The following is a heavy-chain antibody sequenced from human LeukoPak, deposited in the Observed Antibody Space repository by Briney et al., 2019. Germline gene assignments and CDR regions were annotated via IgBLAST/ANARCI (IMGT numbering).Heavy chain of an antibody. D-gene: IGHD2-15*01. V-gene: IGHV4-4*02. CDR3: ARDRCRGGSCYLNAFDI. CDR2: IYHSGST. CDR1: GGSISSSNW. J-gene: IGHJ3*02. Sequence: PSETLSLTCAVSGGSISSSNWWSWVRQPPGKGLEWIGEIYHSGSTNYNPSLKSRVTISVDKSKNQFSLKLSSVTAADTAVYYCARDRCRGGSCYLNAFDIWGQGTMVTVSS.